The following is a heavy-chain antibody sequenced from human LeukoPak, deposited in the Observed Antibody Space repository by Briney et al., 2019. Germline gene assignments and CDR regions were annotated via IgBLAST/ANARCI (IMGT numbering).Heavy chain of an antibody. J-gene: IGHJ4*02. CDR1: GFTFSSYA. CDR3: AKVASYSRSEYGSGSFDS. V-gene: IGHV3-30-3*01. CDR2: ISFDGSNK. D-gene: IGHD3-10*01. Sequence: GRSLRLSCAASGFTFSSYAMHWVRQAPGKGLEWVAVISFDGSNKYYADSVKGRFTISRDNSKNTLYLQLNSLGAEDTAIYFCAKVASYSRSEYGSGSFDSWGQGTLVTVSS.